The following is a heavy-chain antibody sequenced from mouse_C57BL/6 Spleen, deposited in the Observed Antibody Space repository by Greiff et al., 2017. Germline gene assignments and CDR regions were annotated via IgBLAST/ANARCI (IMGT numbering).Heavy chain of an antibody. Sequence: VQLQQSGAELVKPGASVKLSCTASGFNIKGYWMHWVKQRTEQGLEWIGRIDPEDGDTKYAPKFQGKATLTADTCSNTAYLPLSSLTSEDAAVYDCASYFCGSCSFAYWGQGTMLTVSS. V-gene: IGHV14-2*01. D-gene: IGHD1-1*01. J-gene: IGHJ2*01. CDR3: ASYFCGSCSFAY. CDR1: GFNIKGYW. CDR2: IDPEDGDT.